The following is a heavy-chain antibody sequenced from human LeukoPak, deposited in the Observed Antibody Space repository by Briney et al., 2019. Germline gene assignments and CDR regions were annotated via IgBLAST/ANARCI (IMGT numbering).Heavy chain of an antibody. Sequence: SVKVSCKASGGTFSSYAISWVRQAPGQGLEWMGGIIPIFGTANYAQKFQGRVTITTDESTNTAYMELRSLRSDDTAVYYCARRGSSGPTHYWGQGTLVTVSS. CDR3: ARRGSSGPTHY. J-gene: IGHJ4*02. CDR2: IIPIFGTA. D-gene: IGHD6-19*01. V-gene: IGHV1-69*05. CDR1: GGTFSSYA.